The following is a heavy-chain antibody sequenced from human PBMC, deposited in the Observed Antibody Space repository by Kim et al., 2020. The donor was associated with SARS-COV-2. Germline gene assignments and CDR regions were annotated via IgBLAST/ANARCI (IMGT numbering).Heavy chain of an antibody. CDR3: TKDGEYPYYDASGSYYFDW. D-gene: IGHD3-10*01. J-gene: IGHJ4*02. CDR2: ISGSGSTT. CDR1: GFTFRSYA. Sequence: GGSLRLSCAASGFTFRSYAMNWVRQAPGKGLEWVSAISGSGSTTNYADSVKGRFTISRDNSKNTLYLQINSLRAEDAAMYYCTKDGEYPYYDASGSYYFDWWGQGPVVTVSS. V-gene: IGHV3-23*01.